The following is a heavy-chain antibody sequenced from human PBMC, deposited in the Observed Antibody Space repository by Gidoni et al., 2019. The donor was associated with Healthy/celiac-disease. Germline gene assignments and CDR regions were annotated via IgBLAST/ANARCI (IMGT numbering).Heavy chain of an antibody. CDR1: GFTFDDYA. CDR2: ISWNSGSI. D-gene: IGHD6-13*01. Sequence: EVQLVESGGGLVQPGRSLRLSCAASGFTFDDYAMHWVRQAPGKGLEWVSGISWNSGSIGYADSVKGRFTISRDNAKNSLYLQMNSLRAEDTALYYCAKGLTIAAAGSFDYWGQGTLVTVSS. J-gene: IGHJ4*02. CDR3: AKGLTIAAAGSFDY. V-gene: IGHV3-9*01.